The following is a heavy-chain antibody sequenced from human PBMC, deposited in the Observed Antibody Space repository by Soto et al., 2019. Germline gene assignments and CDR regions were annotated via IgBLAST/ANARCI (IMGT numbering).Heavy chain of an antibody. J-gene: IGHJ4*02. CDR1: GDSLSSDA. D-gene: IGHD5-18*01. V-gene: IGHV1-69*02. Sequence: QVQLVQSGAEVKKPGSSVKVSCKASGDSLSSDAMSWVRQAPGEGLDWMGRIIPMLGETKYAQKFQGRVTITADTSMKIVYMELSRLRSEDTAVYFCARAIHNSFDSWGQGTLVTVSS. CDR3: ARAIHNSFDS. CDR2: IIPMLGET.